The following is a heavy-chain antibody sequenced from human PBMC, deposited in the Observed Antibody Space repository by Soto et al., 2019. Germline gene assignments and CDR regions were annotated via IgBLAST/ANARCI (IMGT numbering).Heavy chain of an antibody. Sequence: SETLSLTCSVSGDSISSNYWTWIRQPPGKGLEWIGHIYSSGSTDYNPSLKSRCTISIDTSKNQFSLKLSSVTAADTAVYYCARYGSHYFYYNMDVWGRGTTVTVSS. CDR3: ARYGSHYFYYNMDV. CDR1: GDSISSNY. D-gene: IGHD1-26*01. J-gene: IGHJ6*02. V-gene: IGHV4-59*01. CDR2: IYSSGST.